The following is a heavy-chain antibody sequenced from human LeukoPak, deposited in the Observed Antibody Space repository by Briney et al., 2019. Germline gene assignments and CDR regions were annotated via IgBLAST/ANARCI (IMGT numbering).Heavy chain of an antibody. Sequence: ASVKVSCKASGYTFTGYYMHWVRQAPGQGLEWMGWINPNSGGTNYAQKFQGRVTMTRDTSISTAYMELSRLRSDDTAVYYCAREDQYGLRNFDYWGQGTLVTVSS. CDR3: AREDQYGLRNFDY. V-gene: IGHV1-2*02. CDR1: GYTFTGYY. D-gene: IGHD3-10*01. CDR2: INPNSGGT. J-gene: IGHJ4*02.